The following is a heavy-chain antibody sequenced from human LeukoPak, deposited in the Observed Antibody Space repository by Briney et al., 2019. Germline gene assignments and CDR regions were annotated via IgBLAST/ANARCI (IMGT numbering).Heavy chain of an antibody. V-gene: IGHV3-21*01. CDR2: ISSSSSYI. Sequence: GGSLRLSCAASGFTFSNYNMNWVRQTPGKGLEWVSCISSSSSYIYYADSVEGRFTISRDNAKNSLYLQMNSLRAEDTAVYYCARDLPGGVTFGGVIVIFDYWGQGTLVTVSS. CDR1: GFTFSNYN. CDR3: ARDLPGGVTFGGVIVIFDY. J-gene: IGHJ4*02. D-gene: IGHD3-16*02.